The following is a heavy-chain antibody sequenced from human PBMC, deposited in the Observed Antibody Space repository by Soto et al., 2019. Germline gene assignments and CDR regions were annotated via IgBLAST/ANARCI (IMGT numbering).Heavy chain of an antibody. D-gene: IGHD3-16*01. CDR1: GFTFSSNN. CDR2: ISSSSSTI. J-gene: IGHJ4*02. V-gene: IGHV3-48*02. CDR3: ARSYPYKIFRISY. Sequence: GGSLRLSCAASGFTFSSNNMNWVRQALGKGLEWVSYISSSSSTIYHADSVKGRFTISRDNANKSLYLQMNSLRDEDTAVYYCARSYPYKIFRISYRGQRTPVGVSS.